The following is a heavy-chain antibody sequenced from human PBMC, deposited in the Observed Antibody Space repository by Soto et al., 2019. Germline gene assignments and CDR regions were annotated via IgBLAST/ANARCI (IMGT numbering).Heavy chain of an antibody. Sequence: GAPVKVSRKASGGPFSSYAISRGRQAPGKGLEWMGGIIPIFGTANYAQKFQGRVTITADESTSTAYMELSSLRSEDTAVYYCARERAGRFLEWLRWFDPWGQGTLVTVSS. J-gene: IGHJ5*02. V-gene: IGHV1-69*13. CDR1: GGPFSSYA. CDR2: IIPIFGTA. D-gene: IGHD3-3*01. CDR3: ARERAGRFLEWLRWFDP.